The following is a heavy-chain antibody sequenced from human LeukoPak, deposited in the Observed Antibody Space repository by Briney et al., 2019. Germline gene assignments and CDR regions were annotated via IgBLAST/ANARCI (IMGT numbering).Heavy chain of an antibody. V-gene: IGHV3-23*01. Sequence: GGSPRLSRVGSGSIFSSFAMSWVRQPPGKGLEWVTTISGGGGYTYRADSVEGRFTVYRDDSKSMHFLQMNSLRPEDAALYLCAKRITMSAGYYLDSWGRGTLVTVSS. CDR2: ISGGGGYT. D-gene: IGHD2-15*01. CDR3: AKRITMSAGYYLDS. J-gene: IGHJ4*02. CDR1: GSIFSSFA.